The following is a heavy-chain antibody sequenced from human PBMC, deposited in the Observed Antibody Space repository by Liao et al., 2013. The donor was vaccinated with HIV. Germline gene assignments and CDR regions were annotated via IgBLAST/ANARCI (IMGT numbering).Heavy chain of an antibody. J-gene: IGHJ4*02. V-gene: IGHV4-30-2*01. CDR2: IYHTGTT. Sequence: QLQLQESGSGLVKPSQTLSLTCSVSGGSINSGSYSWSWLRQPPGKGLEWIGYIYHTGTTYYNPSLMSRVTISVDNSKNQFSLKLSSVTAADTAVYYCARADMATITHPSYYFDYWGQGTLVAVSS. CDR3: ARADMATITHPSYYFDY. D-gene: IGHD5-24*01. CDR1: GGSINSGSYS.